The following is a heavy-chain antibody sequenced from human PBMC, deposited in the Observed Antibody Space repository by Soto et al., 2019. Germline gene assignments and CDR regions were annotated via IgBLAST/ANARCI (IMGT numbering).Heavy chain of an antibody. Sequence: GASVKVSCKTSGYMFTSHGITWVRRTPGQGLAWVGWISPYSGNTHYAQSLQGRVSMSTDRSTDTAYMELRGLRSDDTAVYYCARLSWLLQPADYWGQGTLVTVSS. CDR3: ARLSWLLQPADY. CDR2: ISPYSGNT. D-gene: IGHD5-12*01. V-gene: IGHV1-18*04. J-gene: IGHJ4*02. CDR1: GYMFTSHG.